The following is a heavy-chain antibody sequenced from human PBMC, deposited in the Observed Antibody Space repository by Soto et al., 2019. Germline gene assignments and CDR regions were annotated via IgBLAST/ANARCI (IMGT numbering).Heavy chain of an antibody. CDR1: GFNLSSKF. V-gene: IGHV3-53*01. J-gene: IGHJ4*02. CDR2: IYSGGST. CDR3: ASYDSSGYYLDF. Sequence: GFLKIFCAASGFNLSSKFMSWVRQAPGEGPEWVSVIYSGGSTYYADPVKGRFAISRDNSKNTLYLQMNSLRAEDTAVYYCASYDSSGYYLDFWGQGTLVTVSS. D-gene: IGHD3-22*01.